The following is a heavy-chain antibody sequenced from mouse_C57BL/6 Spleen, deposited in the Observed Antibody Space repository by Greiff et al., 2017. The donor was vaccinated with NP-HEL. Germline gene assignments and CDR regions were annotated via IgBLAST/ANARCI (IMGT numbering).Heavy chain of an antibody. J-gene: IGHJ1*03. Sequence: VQRVESGAELARPGASVKLSCKASGYTFTSYGISWVKQRTGQGLEWIGEIYPRSGNTYYNEKFKGKATLTADKSSSTAYMELRSLTSEDSAVYFCARGGDYYDYDGWYFDVWGTGTTVTVSS. CDR3: ARGGDYYDYDGWYFDV. D-gene: IGHD2-4*01. CDR1: GYTFTSYG. CDR2: IYPRSGNT. V-gene: IGHV1-81*01.